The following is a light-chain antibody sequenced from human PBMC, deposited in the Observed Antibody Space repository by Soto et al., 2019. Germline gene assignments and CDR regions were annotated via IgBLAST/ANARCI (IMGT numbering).Light chain of an antibody. CDR1: QGINNW. CDR2: DAS. V-gene: IGKV1-5*01. J-gene: IGKJ1*01. Sequence: IPWTQSPSSLSASVGDRVTVTCRASQGINNWIAWYQQKPGKAPKFLIYDASTLESGVPSRFSGSGFGTEFSLTISSLQPDEFGSYYCQHMRTFGQGTKV. CDR3: QHMRT.